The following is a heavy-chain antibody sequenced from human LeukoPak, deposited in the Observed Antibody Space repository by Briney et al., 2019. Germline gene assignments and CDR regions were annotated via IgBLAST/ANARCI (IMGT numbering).Heavy chain of an antibody. CDR2: ISGSGGST. V-gene: IGHV3-23*01. J-gene: IGHJ4*02. Sequence: GGSLRLSCAASGFTFSSYAMSWVRQAPGKGLEWVSAISGSGGSTYYADSVKGRFTISRDISKNTLYLQMSSLRAEDTAVYFCAKSRSGSANWALQIFDNWGQGTLVTVSS. CDR3: AKSRSGSANWALQIFDN. CDR1: GFTFSSYA. D-gene: IGHD1-1*01.